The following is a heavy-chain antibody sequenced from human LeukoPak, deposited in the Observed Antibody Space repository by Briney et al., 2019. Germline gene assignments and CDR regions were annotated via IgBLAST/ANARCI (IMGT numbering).Heavy chain of an antibody. J-gene: IGHJ5*02. D-gene: IGHD4-11*01. V-gene: IGHV4-31*03. CDR3: ARGASNYGSFWFDP. CDR1: GGSIRNGGYY. Sequence: SETLSLTCTVSGGSIRNGGYYWSWIRQHPGKSLEWIGNIYYSGSTSYNPSLKSRVTISVDTSKNQFSLKLNSVTAADTAVYYCARGASNYGSFWFDPWGQGTLVTVSS. CDR2: IYYSGST.